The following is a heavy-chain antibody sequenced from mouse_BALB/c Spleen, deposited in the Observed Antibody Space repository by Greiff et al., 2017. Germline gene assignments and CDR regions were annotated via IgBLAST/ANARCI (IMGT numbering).Heavy chain of an antibody. V-gene: IGHV1S135*01. J-gene: IGHJ3*01. CDR3: GREEGSWFAY. CDR1: GYSFTGYY. CDR2: VNPNNGGT. Sequence: VQLQQSGPDLVKPGASVKISCTASGYSFTGYYMHWVKQSHGKSLEWIGRVNPNNGGTNYNQKVKSRATLTVDKSSITAYMHLNSLTSEDSAIYSCGREEGSWFAYWGQGTLVTVSA.